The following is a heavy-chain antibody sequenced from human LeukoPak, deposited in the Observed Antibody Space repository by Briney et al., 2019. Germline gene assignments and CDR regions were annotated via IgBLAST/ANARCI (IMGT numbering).Heavy chain of an antibody. D-gene: IGHD5-18*01. V-gene: IGHV3-48*04. J-gene: IGHJ4*02. CDR3: ARSDTANDY. CDR1: GFTFSTYS. CDR2: ISSGSSTI. Sequence: GGSLRLSCAASGFTFSTYSMNRVRQAPGKGLEWVSYISSGSSTIYYADSVKGRFTISRDNAKNSLYLQMNSLRAEDTAVYYCARSDTANDYWGQGTLVTVSS.